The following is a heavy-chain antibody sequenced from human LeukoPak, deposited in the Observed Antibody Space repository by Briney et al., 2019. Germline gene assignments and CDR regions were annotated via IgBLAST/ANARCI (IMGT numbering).Heavy chain of an antibody. V-gene: IGHV4-59*01. CDR3: ARGVCSGGSCRNWFDP. Sequence: SETLSLTCTVSGGSISSYYWSWLRQPPGKGLEWIGYIYYSGSTNYNPSLKSRVTISVDTSKNRFSLKLSSVTAADTAVYYCARGVCSGGSCRNWFDPWGQGTLVTVSS. D-gene: IGHD2-15*01. CDR1: GGSISSYY. J-gene: IGHJ5*02. CDR2: IYYSGST.